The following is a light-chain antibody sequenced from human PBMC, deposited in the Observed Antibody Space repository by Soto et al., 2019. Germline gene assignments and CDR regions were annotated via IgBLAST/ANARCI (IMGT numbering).Light chain of an antibody. J-gene: IGLJ3*02. CDR2: DTF. CDR1: TGAVTTSHF. CDR3: LLTYGGPRV. V-gene: IGLV7-46*01. Sequence: QAVVTQEPSLTVSPGGTVTLTCGSSTGAVTTSHFPYWFQQKPGQVPRTLIYDTFNRQYWTPARFSGSLLGDKAALTLSGAQTEDEAEYYCLLTYGGPRVFGGGTKLTVL.